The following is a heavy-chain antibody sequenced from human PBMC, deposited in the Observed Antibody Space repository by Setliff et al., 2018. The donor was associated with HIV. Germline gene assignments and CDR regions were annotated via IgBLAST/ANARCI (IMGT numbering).Heavy chain of an antibody. V-gene: IGHV1-3*01. D-gene: IGHD3-10*01. J-gene: IGHJ4*01. CDR1: GYTFTSHA. CDR3: ARGALLAVFDFDH. CDR2: INVGNGNT. Sequence: ASVKVSCKASGYTFTSHAFHWVRQAPEQSLEWMGWINVGNGNTRYSRELQGRITITRDTSANTAYMELSSLRSDDTAIYFCARGALLAVFDFDHWGHRTLVTVSS.